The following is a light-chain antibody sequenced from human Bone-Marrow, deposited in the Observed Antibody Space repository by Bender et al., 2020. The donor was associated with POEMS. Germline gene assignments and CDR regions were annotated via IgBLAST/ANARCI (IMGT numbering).Light chain of an antibody. V-gene: IGLV2-8*01. J-gene: IGLJ1*01. CDR1: SGDVGGYDY. CDR3: SSYAGSNNFV. Sequence: QSVLTQPASVSGSPGQSVTISCTGTSGDVGGYDYVSWYQQTPGKAPKLLLFNVNKRPSGVPDRFSGSKSGNTAALTISGLRSEDEADYYCSSYAGSNNFVFGTGTKVTVL. CDR2: NVN.